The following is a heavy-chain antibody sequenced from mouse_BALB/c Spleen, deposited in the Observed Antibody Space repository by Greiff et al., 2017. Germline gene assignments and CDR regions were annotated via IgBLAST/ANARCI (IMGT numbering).Heavy chain of an antibody. CDR3: ARSGLRLLGY. CDR2: INPGSGGT. D-gene: IGHD1-2*01. V-gene: IGHV1-54*01. J-gene: IGHJ3*01. CDR1: GYAFTNYL. Sequence: QVQLQQSGAELVRPGTSVKVSCKASGYAFTNYLIEWVKQRPGQGLEWIGVINPGSGGTNYNEKFKGKATLTADKSSSTAYMQLSSLTSDDSAVYFCARSGLRLLGYWGQGTLVTVSA.